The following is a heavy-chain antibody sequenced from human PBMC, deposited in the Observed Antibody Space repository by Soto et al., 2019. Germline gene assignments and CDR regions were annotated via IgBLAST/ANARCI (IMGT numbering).Heavy chain of an antibody. V-gene: IGHV4-30-2*01. CDR3: ATYTAYAKYYLDF. Sequence: SETLSLTCAVSGVSITTTGYSWGWIRQPPGKGLEWIGYIYPSGTIFYNPSLNSRVTISIDTSNNQFSLRLSSVSAADTAVYFCATYTAYAKYYLDFWGRGALVTVSS. D-gene: IGHD2-21*02. CDR2: IYPSGTI. J-gene: IGHJ4*02. CDR1: GVSITTTGYS.